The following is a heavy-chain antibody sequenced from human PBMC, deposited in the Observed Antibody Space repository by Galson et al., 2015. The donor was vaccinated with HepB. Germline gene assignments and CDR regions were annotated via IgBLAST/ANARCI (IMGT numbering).Heavy chain of an antibody. CDR2: INPNSGGT. CDR1: GYTFTGYY. D-gene: IGHD3-3*01. V-gene: IGHV1-2*02. Sequence: SVKVSCKASGYTFTGYYMHWVRQAPGQGLEWMGWINPNSGGTNYAQKFQGKVTMTRDTSISTAYMELSRLRSDDTAVYYCASIRIDDFWSGYPPPGYFQHWGQGTLVTVSS. CDR3: ASIRIDDFWSGYPPPGYFQH. J-gene: IGHJ1*01.